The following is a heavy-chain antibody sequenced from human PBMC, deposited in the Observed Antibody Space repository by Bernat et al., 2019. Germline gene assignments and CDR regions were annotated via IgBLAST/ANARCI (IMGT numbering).Heavy chain of an antibody. V-gene: IGHV3-11*01. CDR3: ASSTVTTYFWVNAFDI. CDR2: ISSSGSTI. CDR1: GFTFSDYY. J-gene: IGHJ3*02. D-gene: IGHD4-17*01. Sequence: QVQLVESGGGLVKPGGSLRLSCAASGFTFSDYYMSWIRQAPGKGLEWVSYISSSGSTIYYADSVKGRFTISRDNAKNSLYLQMNSLRAEDTAVYYCASSTVTTYFWVNAFDIWGQGTMVTVPS.